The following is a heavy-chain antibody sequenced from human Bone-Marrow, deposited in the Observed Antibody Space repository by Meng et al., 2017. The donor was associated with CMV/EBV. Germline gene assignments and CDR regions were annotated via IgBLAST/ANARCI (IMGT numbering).Heavy chain of an antibody. D-gene: IGHD6-13*01. V-gene: IGHV4-39*07. CDR1: GDSISSSFFY. J-gene: IGHJ4*02. CDR2: IFYNGNT. CDR3: ARDLIAASGKKGFDY. Sequence: SETLSLTCTVSGDSISSSFFYWDWIRQPPGKGLEWIGSIFYNGNTFYNPSLWGRVTISVGTSKKHFSLRLSSVTAADTAVYYCARDLIAASGKKGFDYWGQGKLVTVSS.